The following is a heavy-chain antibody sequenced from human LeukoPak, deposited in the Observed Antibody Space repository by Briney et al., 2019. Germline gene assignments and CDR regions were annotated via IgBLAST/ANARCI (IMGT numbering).Heavy chain of an antibody. Sequence: PSETLSLTCTVSGGSTSSGDYYWSWIRQHPGKGLEWTGYIYYSGLTYYNPSLGSRVTVSLDTSRNQFSLKLTSVTAADTAVYYCARERTYFGSGSYPDSWGQGALVTVSS. CDR1: GGSTSSGDYY. CDR3: ARERTYFGSGSYPDS. D-gene: IGHD3-10*01. CDR2: IYYSGLT. J-gene: IGHJ4*02. V-gene: IGHV4-31*03.